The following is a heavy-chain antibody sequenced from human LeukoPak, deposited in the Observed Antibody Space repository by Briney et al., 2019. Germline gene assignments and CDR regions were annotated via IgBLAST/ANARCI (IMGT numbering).Heavy chain of an antibody. CDR2: IYYSGST. Sequence: SETLSLTCTVSGGSISSSSYYWGWIREPPGKGLEWIGSIYYSGSTYYNPSLKSRVTISVDTSKNQFSLKLSSVTAADTAVYYCASQSPVYYDSSSLGYWGQGTLVTVSS. D-gene: IGHD3-22*01. J-gene: IGHJ4*02. CDR3: ASQSPVYYDSSSLGY. V-gene: IGHV4-39*01. CDR1: GGSISSSSYY.